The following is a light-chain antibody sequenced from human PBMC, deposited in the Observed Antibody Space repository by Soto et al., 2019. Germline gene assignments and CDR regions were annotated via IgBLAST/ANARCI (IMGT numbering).Light chain of an antibody. J-gene: IGKJ4*01. V-gene: IGKV1-12*01. CDR3: QQAHNLATLN. Sequence: DIQMTQSPSSVSASEGDRVTITCRASRAIGSWLVWYKQKPGKAPKFLISAASSLRSGVPSRFSVSGSGTEFTLTISSLQPEAFATYYCQQAHNLATLNCGGGTKVEI. CDR2: AAS. CDR1: RAIGSW.